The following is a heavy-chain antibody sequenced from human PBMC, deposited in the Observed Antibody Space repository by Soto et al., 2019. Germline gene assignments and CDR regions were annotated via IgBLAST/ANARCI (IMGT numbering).Heavy chain of an antibody. CDR3: VRDESARSWSYYYYYGMDV. D-gene: IGHD6-13*01. J-gene: IGHJ6*02. CDR1: GYTFTSYY. CDR2: INPSGGST. V-gene: IGHV1-46*01. Sequence: ASVKVSCKASGYTFTSYYMHWVRQAPGQRLEWMGIINPSGGSTSYAQKFQGRVTMTRDTSTSTVYMELSSLRSEDTAVYYCVRDESARSWSYYYYYGMDVWGQGTTVTVSS.